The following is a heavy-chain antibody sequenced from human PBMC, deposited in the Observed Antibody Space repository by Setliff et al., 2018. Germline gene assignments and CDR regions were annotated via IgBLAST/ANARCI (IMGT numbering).Heavy chain of an antibody. Sequence: SGPTCEPTETLTLTCSLSGVSLSASGVGVGWIRQPPGKALEWLALMFWNGGERYNPSLSSRLSIAKDTSKNQVFLTMTNMDPVDTATYYCARSRYELPHYYFDYWGQGILVTVPQ. CDR2: MFWNGGE. D-gene: IGHD1-7*01. CDR3: ARSRYELPHYYFDY. V-gene: IGHV2-5*01. J-gene: IGHJ4*02. CDR1: GVSLSASGVG.